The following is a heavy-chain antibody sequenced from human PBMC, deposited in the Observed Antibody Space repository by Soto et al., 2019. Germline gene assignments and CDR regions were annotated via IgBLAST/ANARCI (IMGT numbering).Heavy chain of an antibody. D-gene: IGHD5-18*01. Sequence: WESLRLSCAASGFTFSDHYMDWVRQPPGKGLEWVGRIRNKANSYTSEYAASVKGRFTGASKDSKKSVDLQMNSLKIETAAVYDCDRAGCARSYGGNSRIPFDIWGQGTMVTVSS. CDR1: GFTFSDHY. CDR2: IRNKANSYTS. J-gene: IGHJ3*02. V-gene: IGHV3-72*01. CDR3: DRAGCARSYGGNSRIPFDI.